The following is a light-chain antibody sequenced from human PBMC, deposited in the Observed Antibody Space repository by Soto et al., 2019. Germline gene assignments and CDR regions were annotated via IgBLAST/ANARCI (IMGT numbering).Light chain of an antibody. Sequence: EVVLTQSPGTLSLSPGERATLSCRASQTVSNNYLAWYQQKPGQAPRLLIFGSSDRSTGIPDRFSGSGSGSDFPLTISRLETDDFAVYYCQQYGSSPPYTFGEGTKLQIK. V-gene: IGKV3-20*01. CDR2: GSS. J-gene: IGKJ2*01. CDR1: QTVSNNY. CDR3: QQYGSSPPYT.